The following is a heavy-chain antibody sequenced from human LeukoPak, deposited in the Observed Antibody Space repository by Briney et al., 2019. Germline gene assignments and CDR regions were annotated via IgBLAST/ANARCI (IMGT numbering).Heavy chain of an antibody. CDR2: IYSGDST. V-gene: IGHV3-53*04. D-gene: IGHD2-15*01. CDR3: AREGVVGAFDI. J-gene: IGHJ3*02. CDR1: GFSVDYTY. Sequence: GGSLRLFCAVSGFSVDYTYMTWVRQAPGKGLEWVPIIYSGDSTYYADSVKGRFTLSRHNSKNTLYLQMNSLRLDDTAVYYCAREGVVGAFDIWGQGTMVTVSS.